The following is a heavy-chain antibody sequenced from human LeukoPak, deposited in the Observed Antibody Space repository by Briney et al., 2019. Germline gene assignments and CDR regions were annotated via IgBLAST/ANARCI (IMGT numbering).Heavy chain of an antibody. V-gene: IGHV1-2*02. CDR1: GYTFTGYY. J-gene: IGHJ5*02. CDR3: ARESFSGSGGLNWFAP. Sequence: ASVKVSCKASGYTFTGYYIHWVRQAPGQGLEWMGGLNPDTGSTNYAQKFQARVIMTRDTSNNTAYMELRRLRYDDTAMYFCARESFSGSGGLNWFAPWGQGTLVTVSA. CDR2: LNPDTGST. D-gene: IGHD3-10*01.